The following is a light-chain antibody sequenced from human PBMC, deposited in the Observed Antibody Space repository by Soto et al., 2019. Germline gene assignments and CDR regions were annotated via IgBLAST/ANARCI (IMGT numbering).Light chain of an antibody. CDR1: TSNIGGSSY. J-gene: IGLJ3*02. CDR3: AAWDDSLNSRV. CDR2: NNI. Sequence: QPVLTQPPSVSGTPGQRVTISCSGSTSNIGGSSYVYWYQHFPGTAPQLLIYNNIQRPSGVPDRFSGSKSGTSASLAISGLRPDDEADYYCAAWDDSLNSRVFGGGTKLTVL. V-gene: IGLV1-47*01.